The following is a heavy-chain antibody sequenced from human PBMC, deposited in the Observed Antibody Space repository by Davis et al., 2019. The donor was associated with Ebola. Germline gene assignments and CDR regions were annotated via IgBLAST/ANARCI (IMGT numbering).Heavy chain of an antibody. CDR3: ASTMMYSSSSLDY. CDR1: GGSISSGGYY. D-gene: IGHD6-6*01. V-gene: IGHV4-31*11. CDR2: IYYSGST. Sequence: MPSETLSLTCAVSGGSISSGGYYWSWIRQHPGKGLEWIGYIYYSGSTYYNPSLKSRVTISVDTSKNQFSLKLSSVTAADTAVYYCASTMMYSSSSLDYWGQGTLVTVSS. J-gene: IGHJ4*02.